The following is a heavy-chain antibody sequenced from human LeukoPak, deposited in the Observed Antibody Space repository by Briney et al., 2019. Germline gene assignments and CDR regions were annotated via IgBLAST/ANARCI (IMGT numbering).Heavy chain of an antibody. J-gene: IGHJ5*02. V-gene: IGHV4-34*01. CDR2: INHSGST. Sequence: SETLSLTCAVYGGSFSGYYWSWIRQPPGKGLEWIGEINHSGSTNYNPSLKSRVTISVDTSKNQFSLELSSVTAADTAVYYCARDPHPGGYCSSTSCGAWFDPWGQGTLVTVSS. CDR3: ARDPHPGGYCSSTSCGAWFDP. D-gene: IGHD2-2*03. CDR1: GGSFSGYY.